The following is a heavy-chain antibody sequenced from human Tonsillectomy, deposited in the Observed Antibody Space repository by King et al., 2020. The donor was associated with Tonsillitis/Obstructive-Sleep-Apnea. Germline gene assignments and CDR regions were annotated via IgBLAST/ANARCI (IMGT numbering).Heavy chain of an antibody. V-gene: IGHV3-7*01. Sequence: VQLVESWGGLVQPGGSLRLSCAASGFTFSNYWMSWVRQAPGKGLEWVANIKQDGSISYYVDSMKGRFTISRDNAKNSVFLQMNSLRPEDTAVYYCARDPYSGKYGAFDIWGQGIMVTVSS. CDR2: IKQDGSIS. D-gene: IGHD1-26*01. CDR3: ARDPYSGKYGAFDI. CDR1: GFTFSNYW. J-gene: IGHJ3*02.